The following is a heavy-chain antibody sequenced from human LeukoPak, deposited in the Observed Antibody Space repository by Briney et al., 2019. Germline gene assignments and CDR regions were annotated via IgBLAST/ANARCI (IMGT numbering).Heavy chain of an antibody. V-gene: IGHV4-34*01. CDR2: INHSGST. J-gene: IGHJ6*03. CDR3: ARVGVVVVAAVYYYYYMDV. D-gene: IGHD2-15*01. CDR1: GGSFSGYY. Sequence: SETLSLTCAVYGGSFSGYYWSWIRQPPGKGLEWIGEINHSGSTNYNPSLKSRVTISVDTSKNQFSLKLSSVTAADTAMYYCARVGVVVVAAVYYYYYMDVWGKGTTVTISS.